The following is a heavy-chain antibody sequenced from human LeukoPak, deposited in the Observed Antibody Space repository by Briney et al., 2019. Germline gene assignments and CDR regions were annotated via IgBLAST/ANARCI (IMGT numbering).Heavy chain of an antibody. CDR2: ISYDGSNK. CDR3: ATAQYYDFWSGPDY. CDR1: GFTFSSYA. V-gene: IGHV3-30*04. Sequence: PGGSLRLSCAASGFTFSSYAMHWVRQAPGKGLEWVAVISYDGSNKYYADSVKGRFTISRDNSKNTLYLQMNSLRAEDTAVYYCATAQYYDFWSGPDYWGQGTLVTVSS. J-gene: IGHJ4*02. D-gene: IGHD3-3*01.